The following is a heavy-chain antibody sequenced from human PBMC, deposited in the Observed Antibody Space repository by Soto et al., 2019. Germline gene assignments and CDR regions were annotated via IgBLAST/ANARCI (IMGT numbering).Heavy chain of an antibody. D-gene: IGHD1-26*01. Sequence: SETLSLTCTVSGGSISSYYWSWIRQPPGKGLEWIAYIYYSGSTNYNPPLKSRVTISVDTSKNQFSLKLSSVTAADTAVYYCARGDGSVTAGYYYYGMDVWGQGTTVTVSS. CDR1: GGSISSYY. CDR3: ARGDGSVTAGYYYYGMDV. V-gene: IGHV4-59*01. J-gene: IGHJ6*02. CDR2: IYYSGST.